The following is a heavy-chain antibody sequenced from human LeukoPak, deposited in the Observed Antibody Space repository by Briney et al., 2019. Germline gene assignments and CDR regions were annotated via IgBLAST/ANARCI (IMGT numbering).Heavy chain of an antibody. CDR3: ARGRTGAGKYYLDY. CDR2: ISGSGGTT. V-gene: IGHV3-23*01. D-gene: IGHD3/OR15-3a*01. J-gene: IGHJ4*02. Sequence: GGSLRLSCAPSGFTFSTYAIIWVRQAPGKGLEWVSSISGSGGTTYYSDTVKGRFTISRDNSKNTLHLQLSSLRVEDTATYFCARGRTGAGKYYLDYWGQGTLVTVSS. CDR1: GFTFSTYA.